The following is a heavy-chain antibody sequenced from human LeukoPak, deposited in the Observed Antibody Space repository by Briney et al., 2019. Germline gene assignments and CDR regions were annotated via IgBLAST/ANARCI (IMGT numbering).Heavy chain of an antibody. V-gene: IGHV1-69*13. D-gene: IGHD3-3*01. CDR1: GGTFSSYA. J-gene: IGHJ4*02. CDR2: IIPIFGTA. Sequence: AASVKVSCKASGGTFSSYAISWVRQAPGQGLEWMGGIIPIFGTANYAQKFQGGVTITADESTSTAYMELSSLRSEDTAVYYCASLGPRREWLSPWLDWGQGTLVTVSS. CDR3: ASLGPRREWLSPWLD.